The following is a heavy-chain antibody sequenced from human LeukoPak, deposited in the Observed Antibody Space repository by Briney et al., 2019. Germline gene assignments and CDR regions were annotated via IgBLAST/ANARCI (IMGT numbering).Heavy chain of an antibody. CDR3: ARALPSTVTFYYGMDV. CDR1: GGTFSSYA. D-gene: IGHD4-11*01. Sequence: ASVKVSCKASGGTFSSYAISLVRQAAGQGLEWMGWMNPNSGNTGYAQKFQGRVTMTRNTSISTAYMELSSLRSEDTAVYYCARALPSTVTFYYGMDVWGQGTTVTVS. J-gene: IGHJ6*02. CDR2: MNPNSGNT. V-gene: IGHV1-8*02.